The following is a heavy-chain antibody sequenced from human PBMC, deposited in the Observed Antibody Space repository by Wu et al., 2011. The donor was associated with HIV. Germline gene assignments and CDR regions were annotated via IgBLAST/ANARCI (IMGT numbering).Heavy chain of an antibody. Sequence: QVQLVQSGAEVQKPGASVQVSCRPSGYTFTAYSLYWVRQAPGQGLEWMGWIDPNSGGTSYAQKFQGRVTMTTDTSTNTAYMELTSLRSEDTAVYYCARDLSGTFDSWGQGTLVTVSS. CDR3: ARDLSGTFDS. J-gene: IGHJ4*02. V-gene: IGHV1-2*02. CDR2: IDPNSGGT. D-gene: IGHD6-19*01. CDR1: GYTFTAYS.